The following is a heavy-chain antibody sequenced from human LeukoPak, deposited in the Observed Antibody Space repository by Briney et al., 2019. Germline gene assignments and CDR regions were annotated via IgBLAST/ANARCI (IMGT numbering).Heavy chain of an antibody. CDR3: TRGAGWLIDY. Sequence: KPSETLSLTCTVSDDSISDYYRGWIRQPPGKGLEWIGYFHNSGTSTCNPSLKSRVTISADTSKNQFSLKLNSLTTADTAVYYCTRGAGWLIDYWGQGILVTVSS. J-gene: IGHJ4*02. D-gene: IGHD3-16*01. CDR1: DDSISDYY. V-gene: IGHV4-59*01. CDR2: FHNSGTS.